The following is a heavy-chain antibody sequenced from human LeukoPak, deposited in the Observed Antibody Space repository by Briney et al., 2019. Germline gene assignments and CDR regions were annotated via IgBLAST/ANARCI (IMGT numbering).Heavy chain of an antibody. J-gene: IGHJ4*02. CDR3: AREGVNWGSPIYLDY. CDR1: GFTFSSYS. D-gene: IGHD7-27*01. V-gene: IGHV3-21*01. Sequence: GGSLRLSCAASGFTFSSYSMNWVRQAPGKGLEWVSSISSSSSYIYYADSVKGRFTISRDNAKNSLYLQMNSLRAEDTAVYYCAREGVNWGSPIYLDYWGQGTLVTVSS. CDR2: ISSSSSYI.